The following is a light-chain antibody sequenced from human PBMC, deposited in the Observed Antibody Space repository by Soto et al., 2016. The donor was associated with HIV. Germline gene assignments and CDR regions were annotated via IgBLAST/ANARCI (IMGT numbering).Light chain of an antibody. CDR2: ESS. CDR3: LHYHNYPWA. V-gene: IGKV1-17*03. Sequence: DILLTQSPSAISASVGDTVTISCRASHDIKNSLAWFHQTSGRAPARLIFESSFLQRGVSFRVSGSGSGSLFALTITGLQPEDSGRYFCLHYHNYPWAVGQGTHLE. CDR1: HDIKNS. J-gene: IGKJ1*01.